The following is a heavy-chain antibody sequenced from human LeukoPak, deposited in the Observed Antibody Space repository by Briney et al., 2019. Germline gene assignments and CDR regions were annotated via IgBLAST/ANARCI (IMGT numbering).Heavy chain of an antibody. Sequence: PGGSLRLSCAASGFTFDDYAMHWVRQAPGKGLEWVSGISWNSGSIGYADSVKGRFTISRDNAKNSLYLQMNSLRAEDMALYYCAKDAGSGVVVVAAYFDYWGQGTLVTVSS. J-gene: IGHJ4*02. D-gene: IGHD2-15*01. CDR1: GFTFDDYA. V-gene: IGHV3-9*03. CDR3: AKDAGSGVVVVAAYFDY. CDR2: ISWNSGSI.